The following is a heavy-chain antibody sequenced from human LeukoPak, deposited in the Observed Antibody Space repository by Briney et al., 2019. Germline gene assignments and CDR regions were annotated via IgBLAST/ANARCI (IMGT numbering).Heavy chain of an antibody. CDR1: GGSTSSTNW. J-gene: IGHJ4*02. D-gene: IGHD3-16*01. CDR2: INHSGST. CDR3: ARYRGTYGHYFDY. Sequence: PSETLSLTCAVSGGSTSSTNWWTWFRQPPGKGLEWIGEINHSGSTNYNSSLKSRVTISVDTSKNQFSLKLTSVTAADTAVYYCARYRGTYGHYFDYWGQGKLVIVSS. V-gene: IGHV4-4*02.